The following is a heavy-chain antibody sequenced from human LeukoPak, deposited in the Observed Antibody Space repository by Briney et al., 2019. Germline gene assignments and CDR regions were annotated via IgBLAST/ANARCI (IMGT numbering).Heavy chain of an antibody. CDR2: ITSGSGRI. Sequence: GGSLRLSCAASGFTFGGYAMSWVRQVPGTGLEGVSTITSGSGRIFYADSVRGRFTLSRDNSENTLHLQMHSLRAEYTAVYCWSKMQGAEITRWYFDYWGQGTLVTVSS. D-gene: IGHD3-16*01. J-gene: IGHJ4*02. V-gene: IGHV3-23*01. CDR1: GFTFGGYA. CDR3: SKMQGAEITRWYFDY.